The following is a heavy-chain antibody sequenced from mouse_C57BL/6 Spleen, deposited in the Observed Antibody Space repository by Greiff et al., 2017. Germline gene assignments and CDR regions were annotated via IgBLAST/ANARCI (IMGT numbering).Heavy chain of an antibody. CDR2: ISNLAYSI. CDR1: GFTFSDYG. CDR3: ARELTGTFAY. D-gene: IGHD4-1*01. J-gene: IGHJ3*01. Sequence: EVQRVESGGGLVQPGGSLKLSCAASGFTFSDYGMAWVRQAPRKGPEWVAFISNLAYSIYYADTVTGRFTISRENAKNTLYLEMSSLRSEDTAMYYCARELTGTFAYWGQGTLVTVSA. V-gene: IGHV5-15*01.